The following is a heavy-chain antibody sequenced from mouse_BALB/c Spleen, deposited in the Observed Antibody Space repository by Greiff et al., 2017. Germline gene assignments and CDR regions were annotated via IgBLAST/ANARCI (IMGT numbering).Heavy chain of an antibody. CDR3: AREGDRYDVWLYCVY. V-gene: IGHV2-2*02. Sequence: VKLMESGPGLVAPSQSLSITCTVSGFSLTSYGVHWVRQSPGKGLEWLGVIWSGGSTDYNAAFISRLSISKDNSKSHVFFKMNSLQANDTAIYYCAREGDRYDVWLYCVYWGKGNTLTVSS. CDR2: IWSGGST. D-gene: IGHD2-14*01. J-gene: IGHJ2*01. CDR1: GFSLTSYG.